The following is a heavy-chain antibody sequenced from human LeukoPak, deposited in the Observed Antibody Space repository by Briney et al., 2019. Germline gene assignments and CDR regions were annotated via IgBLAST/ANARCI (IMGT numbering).Heavy chain of an antibody. CDR1: GFTFSDYY. CDR3: ARERSYYDSSGYQYYFDY. D-gene: IGHD3-22*01. V-gene: IGHV3-11*04. Sequence: PGGSLRLSCAASGFTFSDYYMSWIRQAPGKGLEWVSYISSSGSTIYYADSVKGRFTISRDNAKNTLYLQMNSLRAEDTAVYYCARERSYYDSSGYQYYFDYWGQGTLVTVSS. CDR2: ISSSGSTI. J-gene: IGHJ4*02.